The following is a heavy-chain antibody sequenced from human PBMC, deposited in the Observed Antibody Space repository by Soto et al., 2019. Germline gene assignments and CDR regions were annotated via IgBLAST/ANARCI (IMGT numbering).Heavy chain of an antibody. CDR2: ISGSGGST. CDR1: GFTFSSYA. J-gene: IGHJ4*02. Sequence: PGGSLRLSCAASGFTFSSYAMSWVRQAPGKGLEWVSAISGSGGSTYYADSVKGRFTISGDNSKNTLYLQMNSLRAEDTAVYYCAKQEDQYYYDSSGYYSYFDYWGQGTLVTVSS. CDR3: AKQEDQYYYDSSGYYSYFDY. D-gene: IGHD3-22*01. V-gene: IGHV3-23*01.